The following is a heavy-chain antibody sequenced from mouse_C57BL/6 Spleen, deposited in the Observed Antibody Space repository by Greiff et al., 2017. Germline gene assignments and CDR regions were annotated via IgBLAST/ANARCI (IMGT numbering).Heavy chain of an antibody. Sequence: ESGPGLVKPSQSLSLTCSVTGYSITSGYYWNWIRQFPGNKLEWMGYISYDGSNNYNPSLKNRISITRDTSKNQFFLKLNSVTTEDTATYYCASLLRGYFDYWGQGTTLTVSS. J-gene: IGHJ2*01. V-gene: IGHV3-6*01. CDR2: ISYDGSN. CDR1: GYSITSGYY. CDR3: ASLLRGYFDY. D-gene: IGHD1-1*01.